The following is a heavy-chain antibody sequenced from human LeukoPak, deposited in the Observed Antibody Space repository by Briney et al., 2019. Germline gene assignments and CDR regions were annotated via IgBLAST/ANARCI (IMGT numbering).Heavy chain of an antibody. Sequence: ASVKVSCKASGYTFTGYYMHWVRQAPGQGLEWMGWINPNSGGTNYPQKFQGRVTMTRDTSISTAYMELSRLRSDDTAVYYCARDQRGSSGPTDYWGQGTLVTVSS. CDR2: INPNSGGT. CDR3: ARDQRGSSGPTDY. V-gene: IGHV1-2*02. D-gene: IGHD6-19*01. J-gene: IGHJ4*02. CDR1: GYTFTGYY.